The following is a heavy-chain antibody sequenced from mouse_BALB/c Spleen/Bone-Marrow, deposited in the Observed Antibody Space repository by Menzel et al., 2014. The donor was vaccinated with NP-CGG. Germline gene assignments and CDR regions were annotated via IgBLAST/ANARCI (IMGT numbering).Heavy chain of an antibody. CDR2: IDPSTGHT. J-gene: IGHJ3*01. D-gene: IGHD2-14*01. CDR3: ARPYRYDKEFAY. CDR1: GFPFTTYW. Sequence: VQLQQSGAELAKPGASVKMSCKASGFPFTTYWMHWFKQRPGQGLVWIGYIDPSTGHTEYNQNFKDKATLTADKSSSTAYMQLSSLTSEDSAVYYCARPYRYDKEFAYWGQGTLVTVSA. V-gene: IGHV1-7*01.